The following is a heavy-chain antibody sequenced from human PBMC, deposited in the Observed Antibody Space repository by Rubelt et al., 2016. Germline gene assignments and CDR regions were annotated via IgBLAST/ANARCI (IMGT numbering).Heavy chain of an antibody. V-gene: IGHV2-5*02. CDR2: TYWDGDK. CDR1: GFSLSTNGVA. Sequence: QITLKESGPTLVKPTQTLTLTCTFSGFSLSTNGVAVGWIRPPPGKALECLALTYWDGDKRYSPSLKSRLTVTKDTSTHQVVLTMTNVDPVDTATYYCAHVTTPAALGNYWGQGTLVIVSS. CDR3: AHVTTPAALGNY. J-gene: IGHJ4*02. D-gene: IGHD2-2*01.